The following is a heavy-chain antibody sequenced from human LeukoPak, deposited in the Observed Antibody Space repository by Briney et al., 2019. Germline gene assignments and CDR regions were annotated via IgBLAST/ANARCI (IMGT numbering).Heavy chain of an antibody. V-gene: IGHV4-59*08. CDR1: GGSISSYY. CDR2: IYYSGST. J-gene: IGHJ5*02. D-gene: IGHD2-15*01. CDR3: ARQLGIGWFDP. Sequence: SETLSLTCTVSGGSISSYYWSWIRQPPGKGLEWIGYIYYSGSTNYNPSLKSRVTISVDTSKNQFSQKLSSVTAADTAVYYCARQLGIGWFDPWGQGTLVTVSS.